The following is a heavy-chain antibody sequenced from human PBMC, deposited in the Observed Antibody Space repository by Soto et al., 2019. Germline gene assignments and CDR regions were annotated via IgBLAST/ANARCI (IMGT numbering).Heavy chain of an antibody. CDR1: GFSFSADGVG. Sequence: QITLKESGPTLVKPTQTLTLTCIFSGFSFSADGVGVGWIRQPPGKALEWLALIYWDGDTRYRPSLKTRLTVTKDSSKNPVVFTMTNMDPVATATYYCAHAFGGTSWPNDAFDVWGQGTVVTVSS. CDR3: AHAFGGTSWPNDAFDV. CDR2: IYWDGDT. V-gene: IGHV2-5*02. J-gene: IGHJ3*01. D-gene: IGHD3-16*01.